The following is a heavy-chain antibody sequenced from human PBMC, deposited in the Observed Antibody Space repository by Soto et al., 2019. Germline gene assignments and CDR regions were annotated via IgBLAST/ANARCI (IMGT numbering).Heavy chain of an antibody. D-gene: IGHD3-9*01. J-gene: IGHJ3*01. CDR3: ATVARYDDFDV. CDR1: GFTFNIYA. CDR2: IGSTGTTT. Sequence: QLLGSGGGLVQPGGSLRLSCEASGFTFNIYAMTWVRQAPGKGLEWVSNIGSTGTTTYYADSVKGRFAISRDNSKSTLYLQMTSLRAEDTAVYYCATVARYDDFDVWGQGTRVTVSS. V-gene: IGHV3-23*01.